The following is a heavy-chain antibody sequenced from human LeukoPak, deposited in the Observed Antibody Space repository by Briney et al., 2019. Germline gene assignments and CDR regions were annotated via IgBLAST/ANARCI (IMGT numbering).Heavy chain of an antibody. Sequence: GGSLRLSCAASGFTFSSYAMSWIRQAPGKGLDWVSAISGGGDNTYYPDSVKGRFTISRDNSKNTLYLQMNCLRAEDTAIYYCAKPRAMTTGVGRYFDLWGRGTLVTVSS. J-gene: IGHJ2*01. V-gene: IGHV3-23*01. CDR2: ISGGGDNT. D-gene: IGHD1-1*01. CDR1: GFTFSSYA. CDR3: AKPRAMTTGVGRYFDL.